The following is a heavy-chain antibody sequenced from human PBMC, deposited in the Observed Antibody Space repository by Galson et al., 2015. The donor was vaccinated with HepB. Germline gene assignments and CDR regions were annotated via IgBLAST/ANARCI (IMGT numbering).Heavy chain of an antibody. CDR3: ARDGYSLGSGWFDP. D-gene: IGHD3-16*01. Sequence: SVKVSCKASGYTFTGYYMHRVRQAPGQGLEWMGWIDPNSGGTKYAQKFQGWVTMTRDTSISTVYMEVSRLKSDDTAVYYCARDGYSLGSGWFDPWGQGTLLTVSS. V-gene: IGHV1-2*04. CDR1: GYTFTGYY. J-gene: IGHJ5*02. CDR2: IDPNSGGT.